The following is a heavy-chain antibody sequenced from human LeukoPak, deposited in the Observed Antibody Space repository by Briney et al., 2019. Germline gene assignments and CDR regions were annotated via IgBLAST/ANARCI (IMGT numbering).Heavy chain of an antibody. CDR1: GYTFTSYG. V-gene: IGHV1-18*01. D-gene: IGHD2-2*01. J-gene: IGHJ4*02. CDR2: ISAYNGNT. CDR3: ARDLGDIVVVPL. Sequence: ASVKVSCKASGYTFTSYGISWVRQAPGQGLEWMGWISAYNGNTNYAQKLQGRVTMTTDTSTSTAYMELSSLRPEDTAVYYCARDLGDIVVVPLWGQGTLVTVSS.